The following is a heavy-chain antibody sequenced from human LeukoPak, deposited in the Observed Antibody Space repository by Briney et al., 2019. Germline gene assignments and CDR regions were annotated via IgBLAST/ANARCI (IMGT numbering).Heavy chain of an antibody. CDR2: IWYDGSNK. J-gene: IGHJ4*02. Sequence: GGSLRLSCAASGFTFSSYGMHWVRQAPGKGLEWVAVIWYDGSNKYYADSVKGRFTISRDNSKNTLYLQMNSLRAEDTAVYYCVKGRCSGSSCYGGDYWGEGDLVTVSS. D-gene: IGHD2-2*01. CDR1: GFTFSSYG. CDR3: VKGRCSGSSCYGGDY. V-gene: IGHV3-33*06.